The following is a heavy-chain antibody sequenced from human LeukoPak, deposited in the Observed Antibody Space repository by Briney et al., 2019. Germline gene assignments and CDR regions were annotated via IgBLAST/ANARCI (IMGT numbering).Heavy chain of an antibody. Sequence: SETLSLTCTVSGGSISSYYWSWIRQPPGKGLEWIGYIYYSGSTNYNPSLKSRVTISVDTSKNQFSLKLSSVTAADTAVYYCARGIAARPRDYFDYWGQGTLVTVSS. V-gene: IGHV4-59*01. D-gene: IGHD6-6*01. J-gene: IGHJ4*02. CDR3: ARGIAARPRDYFDY. CDR2: IYYSGST. CDR1: GGSISSYY.